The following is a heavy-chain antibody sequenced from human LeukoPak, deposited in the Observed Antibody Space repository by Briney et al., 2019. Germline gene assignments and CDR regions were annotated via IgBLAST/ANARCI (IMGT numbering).Heavy chain of an antibody. Sequence: SETLSLTCTVSGGSISSSSYYWGWIRQPPGKGLEWIGSIYYSGSPYYNPSLKSRVTISVDTSKNQFSLKLSSVTAADTAVYYCARQIVQYYYDSSGYFDYWGQGTLVTVSS. CDR1: GGSISSSSYY. V-gene: IGHV4-39*01. D-gene: IGHD3-22*01. CDR3: ARQIVQYYYDSSGYFDY. CDR2: IYYSGSP. J-gene: IGHJ4*02.